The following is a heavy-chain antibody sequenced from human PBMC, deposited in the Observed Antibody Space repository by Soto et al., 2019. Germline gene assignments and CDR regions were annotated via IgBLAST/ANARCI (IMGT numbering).Heavy chain of an antibody. CDR2: MNPRSGNT. Sequence: QVQLVQSGVEVKKPGASVKVSCKTSGYTFITYEITWVRQAPGQGLEWMGWMNPRSGNTGYAQKFQGRVAMTRDTSVNTAYLELTNLTSEDTAVYYCARGDSFTSSWYWFDSWGQGTLVTVSS. CDR3: ARGDSFTSSWYWFDS. D-gene: IGHD6-13*01. CDR1: GYTFITYE. J-gene: IGHJ5*01. V-gene: IGHV1-8*01.